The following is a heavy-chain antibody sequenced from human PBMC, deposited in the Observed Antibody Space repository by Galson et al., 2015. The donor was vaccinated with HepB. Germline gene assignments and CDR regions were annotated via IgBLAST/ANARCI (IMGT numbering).Heavy chain of an antibody. Sequence: SLRLSCAASGFTFSSYNMHWARQAPGKGLEWVSYINPSGITVYYADSVKGRFTTSRDNAKNSLYLQMNSLRAEDTAVYYCAKDPTSDYGDIEYYFDYWGQGTLVTVSS. CDR1: GFTFSSYN. V-gene: IGHV3-48*01. CDR2: INPSGITV. D-gene: IGHD4-17*01. CDR3: AKDPTSDYGDIEYYFDY. J-gene: IGHJ4*02.